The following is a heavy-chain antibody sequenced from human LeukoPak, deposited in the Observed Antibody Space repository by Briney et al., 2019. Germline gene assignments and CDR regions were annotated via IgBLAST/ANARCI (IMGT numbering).Heavy chain of an antibody. CDR3: ARVGITLFGVVIL. Sequence: GGSLRLSCAASGFIVSSNYMSWVRQAPGKGLKWVSILYSGGNTYYADSVKGRFNISRDNSNNTLYLQMNSLRTEDTAVYYCARVGITLFGVVILWGQGTLVTVSS. V-gene: IGHV3-53*01. D-gene: IGHD3-3*01. CDR1: GFIVSSNY. J-gene: IGHJ4*02. CDR2: LYSGGNT.